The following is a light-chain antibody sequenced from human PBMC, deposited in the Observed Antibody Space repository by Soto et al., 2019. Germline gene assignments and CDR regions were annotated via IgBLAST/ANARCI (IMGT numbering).Light chain of an antibody. J-gene: IGKJ2*01. Sequence: EIVLTQSPATLSLSPGQRATLSCRASKSVSSYLARYQQKPGQAPRLLIYDASNRATGIPAWFSGSGSGTDSTLTISRLAHEDFAVYYCQQRSDWYTFGQGTKLEIK. V-gene: IGKV3-11*01. CDR3: QQRSDWYT. CDR1: KSVSSY. CDR2: DAS.